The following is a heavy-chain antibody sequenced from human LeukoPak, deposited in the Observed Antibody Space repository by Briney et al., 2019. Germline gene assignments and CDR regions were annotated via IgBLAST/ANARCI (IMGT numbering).Heavy chain of an antibody. CDR2: ITSDGSST. Sequence: GGSLRLSCAASGFTFSSYWMHWVRQAPGKGPVCVSRITSDGSSTSYADSVRGRFTISRDNAKNTVYLQMNSLRAEDTAVYYCARDLTGAVFDFWGQGTLVTVSS. D-gene: IGHD1-26*01. J-gene: IGHJ4*02. CDR3: ARDLTGAVFDF. V-gene: IGHV3-74*01. CDR1: GFTFSSYW.